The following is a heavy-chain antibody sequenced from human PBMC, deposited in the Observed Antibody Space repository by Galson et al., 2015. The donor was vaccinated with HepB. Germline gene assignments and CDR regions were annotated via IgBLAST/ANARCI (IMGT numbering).Heavy chain of an antibody. CDR3: AKDQGITRQGGYYFDY. CDR1: GFTFSSYG. D-gene: IGHD3-10*01. CDR2: IRYDGSNK. J-gene: IGHJ4*02. Sequence: SLRLSCAASGFTFSSYGMHWVRQAPGKGLEWVAFIRYDGSNKYYADSVKGRFTISRDNSKNTLYLQMNSLRAEDTAVYYCAKDQGITRQGGYYFDYWGQGTLVTVSS. V-gene: IGHV3-30*02.